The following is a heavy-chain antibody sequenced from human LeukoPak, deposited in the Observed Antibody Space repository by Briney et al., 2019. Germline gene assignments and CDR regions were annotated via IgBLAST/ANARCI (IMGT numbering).Heavy chain of an antibody. D-gene: IGHD1-1*01. CDR2: ISGDGSTT. V-gene: IGHV3-74*01. J-gene: IGHJ5*02. CDR1: GFTLSYYW. Sequence: GXSLRLSCAASGFTLSYYWMHWVRQGPGKGLVWVSTISGDGSTTHYADSVKGRFTISRDNAKNPLYLEMNSLRAEDTAVYYCARDPRNEGFDPWGQGTLVTVSS. CDR3: ARDPRNEGFDP.